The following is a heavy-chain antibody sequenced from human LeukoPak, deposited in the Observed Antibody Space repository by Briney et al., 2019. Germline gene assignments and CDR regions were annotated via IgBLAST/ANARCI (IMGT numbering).Heavy chain of an antibody. D-gene: IGHD3-10*01. J-gene: IGHJ4*02. CDR1: GFTIHDHA. V-gene: IGHV3-9*01. Sequence: GGSPRLSCVGSGFTIHDHAMHWVRQAPGKGLEWVSGIDWNSGRIGYADSVKGRFTISRDNAKNSLYLQMNSLRAEDTAVYYCARAAVRGVLDYWGQGTLVTVSS. CDR3: ARAAVRGVLDY. CDR2: IDWNSGRI.